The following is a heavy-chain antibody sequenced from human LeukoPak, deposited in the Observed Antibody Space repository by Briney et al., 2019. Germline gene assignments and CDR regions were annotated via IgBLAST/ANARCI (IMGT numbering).Heavy chain of an antibody. D-gene: IGHD3-22*01. V-gene: IGHV1-2*02. J-gene: IGHJ4*02. CDR3: ARVGYYYDSSGYYYGY. CDR2: INPNSGGT. Sequence: GALVKVSCKASGYTFTGYYMHWVRQAPGQGLEWMGWINPNSGGTNYAQKFQGRVTMTRDTSISTAYMELSRLRSDDTAVYYCARVGYYYDSSGYYYGYWGQGTLVTVSS. CDR1: GYTFTGYY.